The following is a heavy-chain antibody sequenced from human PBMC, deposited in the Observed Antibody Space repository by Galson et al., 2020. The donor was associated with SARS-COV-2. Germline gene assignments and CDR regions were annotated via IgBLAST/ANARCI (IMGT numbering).Heavy chain of an antibody. CDR2: IKQDGSEK. CDR1: GFTFSSYW. D-gene: IGHD3-22*01. Sequence: GGSLRLSCAASGFTFSSYWMSWVRQAPGKGLEWVANIKQDGSEKYYVDSVKGRFTISRDNAKNSLYLQMNSLRAEDTAVYYCARDADYYDSSGYDYWGQGTLVPVSS. J-gene: IGHJ4*02. CDR3: ARDADYYDSSGYDY. V-gene: IGHV3-7*01.